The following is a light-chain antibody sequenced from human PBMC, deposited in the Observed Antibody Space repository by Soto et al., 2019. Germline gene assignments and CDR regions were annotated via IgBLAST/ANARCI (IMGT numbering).Light chain of an antibody. CDR1: SSNIGDNS. Sequence: QSVLTQPPSMSAAPGQMVAIYCSGTSSNIGDNSVSWYHHFPGTAPKVLIYDNNRRPSGIPDRLSGSKSGTSATLTIIGLLAGDEADYYCATWDSALSTGVFGGGTQLTVL. J-gene: IGLJ7*01. V-gene: IGLV1-51*01. CDR3: ATWDSALSTGV. CDR2: DNN.